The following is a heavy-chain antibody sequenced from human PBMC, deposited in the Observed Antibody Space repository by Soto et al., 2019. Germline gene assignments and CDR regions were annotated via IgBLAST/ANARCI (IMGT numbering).Heavy chain of an antibody. CDR3: ASPTVTTSKQGFDY. V-gene: IGHV1-69*01. CDR1: GGTFSSYA. D-gene: IGHD4-17*01. J-gene: IGHJ4*02. Sequence: QVQLVQSGAEVKKPGSSVKVSCKASGGTFSSYAISWGRQAPGQGLEWLGGIIPIFGTANYAQKFEGRVTITADESTSTAYMKLSSLRSEDTAVYYCASPTVTTSKQGFDYWGQGTLVTVSS. CDR2: IIPIFGTA.